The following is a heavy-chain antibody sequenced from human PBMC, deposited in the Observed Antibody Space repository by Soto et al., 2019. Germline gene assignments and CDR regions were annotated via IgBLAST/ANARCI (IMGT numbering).Heavy chain of an antibody. CDR2: IYSGGST. V-gene: IGHV3-66*01. D-gene: IGHD6-6*01. J-gene: IGHJ6*03. CDR3: AREGGYSSSSNGPHYMDV. CDR1: GFTVSSNY. Sequence: GGSLRLSCAASGFTVSSNYMSWVRQAPGKGLEWVSVIYSGGSTYYADSVKGRFTISRDNSKNTLYLQMNSLRAEDTAVYYCAREGGYSSSSNGPHYMDVWGKGTTVTVSS.